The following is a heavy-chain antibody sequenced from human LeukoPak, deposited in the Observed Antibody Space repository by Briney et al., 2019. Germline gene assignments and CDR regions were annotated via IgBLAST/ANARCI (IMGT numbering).Heavy chain of an antibody. CDR2: LSDYNGNT. CDR1: GYTFTIYG. Sequence: ASVNVLYKASGYTFTIYGLSWVPQPPGQAREGMGWLSDYNGNTNYTQKPQRRVTMTTDTSTSTAYMELRSLRSDDTAVYYCARDHSSGWYYYYYGMDVWGQGTTVTVSS. V-gene: IGHV1-18*01. D-gene: IGHD6-19*01. J-gene: IGHJ6*02. CDR3: ARDHSSGWYYYYYGMDV.